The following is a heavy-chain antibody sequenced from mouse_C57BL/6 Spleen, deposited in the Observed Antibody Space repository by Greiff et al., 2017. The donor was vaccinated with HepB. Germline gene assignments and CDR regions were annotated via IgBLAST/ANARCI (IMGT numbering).Heavy chain of an antibody. CDR1: GYTFTDYE. Sequence: VQGVESGAELVRPGASVTLSCKASGYTFTDYEMHWVKQTPVHGLEWIGAIDPETGGTAYNQKFKGKAILTADKSSSTAYMELRSLTSEDSAVYYCTRGGRSYAMDYWGQGTSVTVSS. J-gene: IGHJ4*01. CDR2: IDPETGGT. CDR3: TRGGRSYAMDY. V-gene: IGHV1-15*01.